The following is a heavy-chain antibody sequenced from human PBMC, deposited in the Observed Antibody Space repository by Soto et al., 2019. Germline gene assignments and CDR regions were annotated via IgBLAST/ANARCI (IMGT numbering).Heavy chain of an antibody. Sequence: QVQLVQSGAEVKKPGASVKVSCKASGYTFTSYAMHWVRQAPGQRLEWLGWINAGNGNTKYSQKFQGRVTITRDTSASTAYMELSSLRSEDTAVYYCAAGALGLLYPQEFDYWGQGTLVTVSS. V-gene: IGHV1-3*01. CDR2: INAGNGNT. J-gene: IGHJ4*02. D-gene: IGHD2-8*01. CDR1: GYTFTSYA. CDR3: AAGALGLLYPQEFDY.